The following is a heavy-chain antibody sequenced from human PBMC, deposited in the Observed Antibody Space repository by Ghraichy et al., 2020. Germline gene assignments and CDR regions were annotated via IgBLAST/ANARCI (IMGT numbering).Heavy chain of an antibody. D-gene: IGHD6-19*01. CDR2: ISGSGGST. J-gene: IGHJ1*01. Sequence: GGSLRLSCAASGFTFSSYAMSWVRQAPGKGLEWVSAISGSGGSTYYADSVKGRFTISRDNSKNTLYLQMNSLRAEDTAVYYCAKDWVSRLAVAGTLLGYFQHWGQGTLVTVSS. V-gene: IGHV3-23*01. CDR1: GFTFSSYA. CDR3: AKDWVSRLAVAGTLLGYFQH.